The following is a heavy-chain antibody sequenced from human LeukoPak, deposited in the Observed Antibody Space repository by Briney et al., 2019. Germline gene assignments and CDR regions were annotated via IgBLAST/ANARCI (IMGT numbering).Heavy chain of an antibody. J-gene: IGHJ4*02. CDR3: ARGPPRGYSYGYYFDY. V-gene: IGHV4-39*07. CDR1: GGSISSSSYY. CDR2: INHSGST. D-gene: IGHD5-18*01. Sequence: PSETLSLTCTVSGGSISSSSYYWSWIRQPPGKGLEWIGEINHSGSTNYNPSLKSRVTISVDTSKNQFSLKLSSVTAADTAVYYCARGPPRGYSYGYYFDYWGQGTLVTVSS.